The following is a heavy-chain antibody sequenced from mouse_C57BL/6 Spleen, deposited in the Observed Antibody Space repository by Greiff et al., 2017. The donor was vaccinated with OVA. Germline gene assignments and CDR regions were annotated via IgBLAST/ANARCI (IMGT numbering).Heavy chain of an antibody. D-gene: IGHD2-3*01. Sequence: EVKVVESGGGLVQPKGSLKLSCAASGFSFNTYAMNWVRQAPGKGLEWVARIRSKSNNYATYYADSVKDRFTISRDDSESMLYLQMNNLKTEDTAMYYCVRQGYDGYLYYFDYWGQGTTLTVSS. CDR2: IRSKSNNYAT. CDR3: VRQGYDGYLYYFDY. J-gene: IGHJ2*01. CDR1: GFSFNTYA. V-gene: IGHV10-1*01.